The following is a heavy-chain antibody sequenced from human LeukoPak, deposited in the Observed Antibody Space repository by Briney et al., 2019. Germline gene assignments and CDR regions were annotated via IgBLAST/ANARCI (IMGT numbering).Heavy chain of an antibody. CDR2: ISNTGSVI. CDR3: PKRSWSGDLSPVPGSSSMAA. V-gene: IGHV3-48*01. J-gene: IGHJ6*03. CDR1: GSTFSSHT. Sequence: GGSLRLSCAASGSTFSSHTMNWVRQAPGKGLEWFSYISNTGSVIYYADSVKGRFTISRDNSKNTLYLQMNSLRAEDTAVYYGPKRSWSGDLSPVPGSSSMAAWGKGTTVTVSS. D-gene: IGHD3-10*01.